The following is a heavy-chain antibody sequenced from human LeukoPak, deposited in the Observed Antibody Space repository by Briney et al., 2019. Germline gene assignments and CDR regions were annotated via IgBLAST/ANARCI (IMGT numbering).Heavy chain of an antibody. D-gene: IGHD3-10*01. V-gene: IGHV1-2*02. Sequence: GGSVKVSCKASGYTFTGYYMHWVRQAPGQGLEWMGWINPNSGGTNYAQEFQGRVTMTRDTSISTAYMELSSLRSEDTAVYYCARDLTYLLWFGEFKAFDIWGQGTMVTVSS. CDR1: GYTFTGYY. CDR2: INPNSGGT. CDR3: ARDLTYLLWFGEFKAFDI. J-gene: IGHJ3*02.